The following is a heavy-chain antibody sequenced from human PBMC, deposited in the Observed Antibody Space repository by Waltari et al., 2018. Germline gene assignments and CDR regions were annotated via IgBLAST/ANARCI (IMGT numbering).Heavy chain of an antibody. V-gene: IGHV1-69*08. Sequence: QVQLVQSGAEVKKPGSSVKVSCKASGGTFSSYAISWVRQAPGQGLEWMGRIIPIFGTANYAQKFQGRVTITADKSTSTAYMELSSLRSEDTAVYYCARGGTSSGYYYYYGMDVWGQGTTVTVSS. CDR3: ARGGTSSGYYYYYGMDV. CDR1: GGTFSSYA. D-gene: IGHD3-22*01. CDR2: IIPIFGTA. J-gene: IGHJ6*02.